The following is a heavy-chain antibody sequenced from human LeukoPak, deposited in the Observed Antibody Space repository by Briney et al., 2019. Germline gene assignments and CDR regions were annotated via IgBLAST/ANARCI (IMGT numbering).Heavy chain of an antibody. Sequence: GGSLRLSCAASGFTFSSYWMSCVSQAPGKGLEWVANIKQDGSEKYYVDSVKGRFTISRDNAKNSLYLQMNSLRAKDTAVYSCAKYYYGCSSTSCYRMQGYWGQGTLVTVSS. CDR2: IKQDGSEK. CDR1: GFTFSSYW. CDR3: AKYYYGCSSTSCYRMQGY. D-gene: IGHD2-2*01. V-gene: IGHV3-7*01. J-gene: IGHJ4*02.